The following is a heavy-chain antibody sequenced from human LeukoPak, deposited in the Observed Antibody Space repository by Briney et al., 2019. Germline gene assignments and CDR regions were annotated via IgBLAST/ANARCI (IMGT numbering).Heavy chain of an antibody. CDR2: INAYNGNT. CDR1: GDTFTSYG. J-gene: IGHJ4*02. Sequence: GASVKVSCKASGDTFTSYGISWVRQAPGQGLEWMGWINAYNGNTYYAQKLQGRVTMTTDTSTSTAYMELRSLRSDDTALYYCARGRFLEWLLFYFDYWGQGTLVTVSS. CDR3: ARGRFLEWLLFYFDY. V-gene: IGHV1-18*01. D-gene: IGHD3-3*01.